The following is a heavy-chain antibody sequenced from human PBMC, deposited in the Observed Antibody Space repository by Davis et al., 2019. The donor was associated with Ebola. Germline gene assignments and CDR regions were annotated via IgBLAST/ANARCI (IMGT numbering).Heavy chain of an antibody. CDR1: GYSFTGYY. V-gene: IGHV1-2*02. CDR2: ISPNNADT. CDR3: ARDECSSTSCYAAYPFDL. Sequence: AASVKVSCKASGYSFTGYYIHWVRQAPGQGLEWMGWISPNNADTKLAQRFQGRVTMTRDTSIGTAYMELSSLGSDDTAVYYCARDECSSTSCYAAYPFDLWAQGTMVTVSS. J-gene: IGHJ3*01. D-gene: IGHD2-2*01.